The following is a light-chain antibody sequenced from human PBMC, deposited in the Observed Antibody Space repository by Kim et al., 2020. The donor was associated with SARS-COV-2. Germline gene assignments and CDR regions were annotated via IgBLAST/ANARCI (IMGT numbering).Light chain of an antibody. CDR1: SSDFGGYNY. Sequence: QSITISCTGTSSDFGGYNYVSWYQQHPGKAPKLMIYDVRNRPSGVSNRFSGSKSGNTASLTISGLQAEDEADYYCSSYTSSSTNYVFGTGTKVTVL. CDR3: SSYTSSSTNYV. J-gene: IGLJ1*01. CDR2: DVR. V-gene: IGLV2-14*03.